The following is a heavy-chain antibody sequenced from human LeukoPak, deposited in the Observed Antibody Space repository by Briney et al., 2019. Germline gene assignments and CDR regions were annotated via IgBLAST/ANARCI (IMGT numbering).Heavy chain of an antibody. J-gene: IGHJ4*02. CDR1: GFTFSRNW. CDR3: VRDRGYCSGGTCYALWDY. Sequence: GGSLRLSCGVSGFTFSRNWMTWVRQTPGKGLEWVAHIKEDGGEKHYVDPVKGRFTISRDNAKNSLYLQMNSLRAEDTAMYYCVRDRGYCSGGTCYALWDYWGQGTLVTVSS. D-gene: IGHD2-15*01. V-gene: IGHV3-7*01. CDR2: IKEDGGEK.